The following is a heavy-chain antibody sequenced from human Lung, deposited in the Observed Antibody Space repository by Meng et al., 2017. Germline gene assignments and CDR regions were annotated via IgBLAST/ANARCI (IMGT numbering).Heavy chain of an antibody. J-gene: IGHJ4*02. V-gene: IGHV4-34*01. CDR1: GGSFSDYY. CDR3: ARGPTTMAHDFDY. CDR2: INHSGST. D-gene: IGHD4-11*01. Sequence: QVQLQQWGGGLLKPSETLSLTCVVSGGSFSDYYVSWIRQPPGKGLEWIGEINHSGSTNYNPSLESRATISVDTSQNNLSLKLSSVTAADSAVYYCARGPTTMAHDFDYWGQGTLVTVSS.